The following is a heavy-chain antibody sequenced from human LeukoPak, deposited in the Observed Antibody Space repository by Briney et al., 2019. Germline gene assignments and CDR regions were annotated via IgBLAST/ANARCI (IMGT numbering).Heavy chain of an antibody. V-gene: IGHV3-30*03. CDR3: ATPYYYDSSGYPGVPSYYFDY. J-gene: IGHJ4*02. Sequence: GRSLRLSCAASGXTFSSYGMHWVRQAPGKGLEWVAVISYDGSNKYYADSVKGRFTISRDNSKNTLYLQMNSLRAEDTAVYYCATPYYYDSSGYPGVPSYYFDYWGQGTLVTVSS. CDR2: ISYDGSNK. D-gene: IGHD3-22*01. CDR1: GXTFSSYG.